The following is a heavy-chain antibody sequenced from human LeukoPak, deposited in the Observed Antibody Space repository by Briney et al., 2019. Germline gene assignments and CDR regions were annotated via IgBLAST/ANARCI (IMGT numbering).Heavy chain of an antibody. Sequence: KVSCKASGYTFTSYWIGWVRQMPGKGLEWMGIIYPGDSDTRYSPSFQGQVTISADKSISTAYLQWSSLKASDTAMYYCARRPHYYGSGSRYYYGMDVWGQGTTVTVSS. V-gene: IGHV5-51*01. CDR3: ARRPHYYGSGSRYYYGMDV. J-gene: IGHJ6*02. D-gene: IGHD3-10*01. CDR1: GYTFTSYW. CDR2: IYPGDSDT.